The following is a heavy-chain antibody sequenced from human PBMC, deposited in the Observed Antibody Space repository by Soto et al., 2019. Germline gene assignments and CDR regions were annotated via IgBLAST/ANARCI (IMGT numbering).Heavy chain of an antibody. Sequence: AASVKVSCKASGYTFTSYGISWVRQAPGQGLEWMGWISAYNGNTNYAQKLQGRVTMTTDTSTSTAYMELRSLRSDDTAVYYCARVATVTKSYYYYGMDVWGQGTTVTVSS. V-gene: IGHV1-18*01. J-gene: IGHJ6*02. D-gene: IGHD4-17*01. CDR3: ARVATVTKSYYYYGMDV. CDR1: GYTFTSYG. CDR2: ISAYNGNT.